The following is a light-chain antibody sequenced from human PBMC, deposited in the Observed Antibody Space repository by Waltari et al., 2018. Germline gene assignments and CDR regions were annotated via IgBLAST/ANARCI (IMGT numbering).Light chain of an antibody. CDR2: WAS. J-gene: IGKJ2*01. V-gene: IGKV4-1*01. CDR3: HQYYTTPRT. CDR1: QSVNNNY. Sequence: DIVLTQSPGTLSLFPGERATLSCRASQSVNNNYLAWYQQKRGQPPRLLISWASTRESGVPDRFSGSGSGTYFTLTISSLQAEDVAVYYCHQYYTTPRTFGQGTKLEIK.